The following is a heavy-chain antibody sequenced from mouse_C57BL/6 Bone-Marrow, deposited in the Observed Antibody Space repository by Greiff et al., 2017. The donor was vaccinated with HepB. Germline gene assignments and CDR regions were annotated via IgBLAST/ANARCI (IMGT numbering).Heavy chain of an antibody. J-gene: IGHJ2*01. CDR1: GFTFSSYG. CDR3: AMVLPRDYFDY. V-gene: IGHV5-6*01. D-gene: IGHD3-3*01. CDR2: ISSGGSYT. Sequence: EVKLMESGGDLVKPGGSLKLSCAASGFTFSSYGMSWVRQTPDKRLEWVATISSGGSYTYYPDSLKGRFTISRDNAKNTLYLQMSSLKSEDTAMYYCAMVLPRDYFDYWGQGTTLTVSS.